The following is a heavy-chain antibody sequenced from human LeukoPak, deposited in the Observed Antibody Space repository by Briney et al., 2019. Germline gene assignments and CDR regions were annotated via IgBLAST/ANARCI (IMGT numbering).Heavy chain of an antibody. D-gene: IGHD2-2*01. CDR2: IIPILAIA. Sequence: SVKVSCKASGYTFTGYYMHWVRQAPGQGLEWMGRIIPILAIANYAQIFQGRVTITADESTSTAYMELSSLRSEDTAVYYCARDGLGYCSSTSCSVNLWGQGTLVTVSS. J-gene: IGHJ4*02. V-gene: IGHV1-69*04. CDR1: GYTFTGYY. CDR3: ARDGLGYCSSTSCSVNL.